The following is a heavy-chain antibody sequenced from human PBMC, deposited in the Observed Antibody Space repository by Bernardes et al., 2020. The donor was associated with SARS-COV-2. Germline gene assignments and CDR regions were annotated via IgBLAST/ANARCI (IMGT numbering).Heavy chain of an antibody. D-gene: IGHD2-2*01. Sequence: SETLSLTCTVSGGSISSSSYYWGWIRQPPGKGLEWIGSIYYSGSTYYNPSLKSRVTISVDTSKNQFSLKLSSVTAADTAVYYCASVPGTWYQPNWFDPWGQGTLVTVSS. CDR2: IYYSGST. V-gene: IGHV4-39*07. J-gene: IGHJ5*02. CDR1: GGSISSSSYY. CDR3: ASVPGTWYQPNWFDP.